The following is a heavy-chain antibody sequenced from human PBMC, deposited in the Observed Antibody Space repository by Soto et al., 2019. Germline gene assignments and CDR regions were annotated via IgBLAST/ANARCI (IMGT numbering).Heavy chain of an antibody. CDR3: AKDVLWSGYGDAFDI. V-gene: IGHV3-30*18. D-gene: IGHD5-12*01. Sequence: GGSLRLSCAASGFTFSSYGMHWVRQAPGKGLEWVAVISYDGSNKYYADSVKGRFTISRDNSKNTLYLQMNSLRAEDTAVYYCAKDVLWSGYGDAFDIWGQGTMVTVSS. CDR2: ISYDGSNK. CDR1: GFTFSSYG. J-gene: IGHJ3*02.